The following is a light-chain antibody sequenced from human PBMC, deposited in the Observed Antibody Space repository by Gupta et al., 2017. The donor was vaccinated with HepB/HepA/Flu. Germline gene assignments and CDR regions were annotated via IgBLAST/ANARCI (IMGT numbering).Light chain of an antibody. V-gene: IGKV1-12*01. Sequence: DIQLTQSPSSVSASVGDRVTITCRASQNIFSWLGCYQQKPGKAPTLLISEASSLQSGVPSRFSGSGSGTDFTLTISSLRPEDFAVYYCQQAISFPITFGGGTKVQIK. CDR2: EAS. CDR1: QNIFSW. CDR3: QQAISFPIT. J-gene: IGKJ4*01.